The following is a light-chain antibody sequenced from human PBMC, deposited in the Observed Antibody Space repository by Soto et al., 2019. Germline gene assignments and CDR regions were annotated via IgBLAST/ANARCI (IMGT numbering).Light chain of an antibody. Sequence: DIVMIQSPDSLAVSLGERATVNCKYSQSVFYGSNYKNDLAWYQQKPGQPPKLLIYWASTRESGVPDRFSGSGSGTDFTLTISSLQAEDVAVYYCQQYYSTPRTFGQGTKVEIK. J-gene: IGKJ1*01. V-gene: IGKV4-1*01. CDR1: QSVFYGSNYKND. CDR3: QQYYSTPRT. CDR2: WAS.